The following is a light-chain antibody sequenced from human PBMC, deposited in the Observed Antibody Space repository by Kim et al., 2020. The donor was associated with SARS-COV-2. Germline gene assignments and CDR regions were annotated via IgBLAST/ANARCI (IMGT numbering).Light chain of an antibody. CDR3: NSYTSSSTLYV. CDR1: SSDIGADGE. CDR2: EVS. Sequence: SSTIVCTGTSSDIGADGEVAWDQQQPGKAARRMIDEVSSRRSGVSNSFSGSKSGNTASLTISGLQAEDEADYYCNSYTSSSTLYVFGTGTKVTVL. J-gene: IGLJ1*01. V-gene: IGLV2-14*01.